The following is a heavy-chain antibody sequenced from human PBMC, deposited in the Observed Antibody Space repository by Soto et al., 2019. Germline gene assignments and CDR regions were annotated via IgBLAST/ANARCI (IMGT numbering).Heavy chain of an antibody. CDR3: AKLGVRIATAGIDY. Sequence: GGSLRLSCAASGFTFSNYFMYWVRQAPGKGLEWISAISPSADKTYYADSVKGRFAISRDNSKNTLSLQMNSLRADDTAVYYCAKLGVRIATAGIDYWGQGTLVTVSS. V-gene: IGHV3-23*01. D-gene: IGHD6-13*01. CDR1: GFTFSNYF. J-gene: IGHJ4*02. CDR2: ISPSADKT.